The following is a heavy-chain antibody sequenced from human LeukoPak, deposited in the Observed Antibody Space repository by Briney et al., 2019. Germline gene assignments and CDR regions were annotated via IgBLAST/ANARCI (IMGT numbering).Heavy chain of an antibody. D-gene: IGHD1-26*01. CDR2: IVPLLATT. J-gene: IGHJ4*02. V-gene: IGHV1-69*04. CDR3: ARAEVGFFDS. Sequence: ASVKVSCKASGGTFSNYATSWVRQAPGQGLEWMGRIVPLLATTNYAQKFLGRVTITADKSTRTVYIEMSSLRSEDTAVYYCARAEVGFFDSWGQGTLVTVSS. CDR1: GGTFSNYA.